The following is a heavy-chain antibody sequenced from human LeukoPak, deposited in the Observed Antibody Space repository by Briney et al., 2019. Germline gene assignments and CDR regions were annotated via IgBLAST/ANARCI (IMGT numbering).Heavy chain of an antibody. CDR2: ISGSSSYI. V-gene: IGHV3-21*01. Sequence: PGGSLRLSCAASGFTFSSYSMNWVRQAPGKGLEWVSSISGSSSYIYYADSVKGRFTISRDNAKNSLYLQMNSLRAEGTAVYYCARMYDTLKYYYYGMDVWGKGTTVTVSS. J-gene: IGHJ6*04. CDR1: GFTFSSYS. D-gene: IGHD3-9*01. CDR3: ARMYDTLKYYYYGMDV.